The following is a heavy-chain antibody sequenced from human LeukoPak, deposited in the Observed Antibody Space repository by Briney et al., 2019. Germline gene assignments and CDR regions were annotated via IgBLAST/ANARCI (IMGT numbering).Heavy chain of an antibody. CDR1: GFTFSSYG. J-gene: IGHJ4*02. CDR2: IRYDGSNK. CDR3: AGEYDYVWGSYRDLLNY. V-gene: IGHV3-30*02. Sequence: GGSLRLSCAASGFTFSSYGMHWVRQAPGKGLEWVAFIRYDGSNKYYADSVKGRFTISRDNSKNTLYLQMNSLRAEDTAVYYCAGEYDYVWGSYRDLLNYWGQGTLVTVSS. D-gene: IGHD3-16*02.